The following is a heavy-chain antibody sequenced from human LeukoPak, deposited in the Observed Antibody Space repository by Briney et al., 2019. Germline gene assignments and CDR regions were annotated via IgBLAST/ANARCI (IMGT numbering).Heavy chain of an antibody. CDR1: GFTFSSYG. J-gene: IGHJ2*01. Sequence: PGGSLRLSCAASGFTFSSYGMNWVRQAPGKGLEWVAATSGSVVSTYYADSVKGRFTISRDNSQNTLYLQMNSLRAEDTAVYYCAKVTRDQDWYFDLWGRGTLVTVSS. V-gene: IGHV3-23*01. CDR2: TSGSVVST. D-gene: IGHD3-3*01. CDR3: AKVTRDQDWYFDL.